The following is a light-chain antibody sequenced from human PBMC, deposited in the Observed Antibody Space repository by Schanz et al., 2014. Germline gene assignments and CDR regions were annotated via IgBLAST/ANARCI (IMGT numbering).Light chain of an antibody. CDR3: QHET. J-gene: IGKJ2*01. CDR2: QAS. Sequence: DIQMTQSPSTLSASVGDRVTITCRARQSISAWLAWYQQKPGKAPNLLIYQASFLQSGVPSRFSGDGSGTEITLTINSLQPDDFATYYCQHETFGQGTKLEIK. CDR1: QSISAW. V-gene: IGKV1-5*03.